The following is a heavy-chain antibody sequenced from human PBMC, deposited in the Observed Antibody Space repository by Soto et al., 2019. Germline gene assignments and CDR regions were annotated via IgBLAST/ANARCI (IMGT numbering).Heavy chain of an antibody. V-gene: IGHV3-48*01. Sequence: EVQLVESGGGLVQPGGSLRLSCAASGFPFGGFRRNGVGRPQGKGRDWISYISASTTSIYYADSVQGRFTISRDNAKNSLFLQMNSLRAEDSGIYFCVRGNYEKSIDYWGQGTRVTVSS. CDR3: VRGNYEKSIDY. CDR2: ISASTTSI. J-gene: IGHJ4*02. D-gene: IGHD3-16*01. CDR1: GFPFGGFR.